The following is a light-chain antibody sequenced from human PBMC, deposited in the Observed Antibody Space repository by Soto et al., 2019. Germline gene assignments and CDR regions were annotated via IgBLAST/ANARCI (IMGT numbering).Light chain of an antibody. Sequence: QSVLTQPASVSGSPGQSITISCTGVNSDSGGYQYVSWYQQHPGKAPKLLIFDVTNRPSGVSDRFSGSESGTTASLTISGLQADDEADYYCSSFGSKSRLEVFGTVTKVTDL. CDR3: SSFGSKSRLEV. CDR2: DVT. V-gene: IGLV2-14*01. CDR1: NSDSGGYQY. J-gene: IGLJ1*01.